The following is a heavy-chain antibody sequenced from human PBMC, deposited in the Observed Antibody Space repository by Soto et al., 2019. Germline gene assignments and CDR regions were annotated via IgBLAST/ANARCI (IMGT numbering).Heavy chain of an antibody. V-gene: IGHV3-33*01. D-gene: IGHD1-26*01. Sequence: GGSLRLSCAASGGPFNSYGMHWVRQAPGKGLEWVAVVWYDGSNKYYADSVKGRFTISRDNSKNTLYLQLDSLRAEDTAVYYCARDTSPLIFGAHYSYYGLDVWGQGTTVTVSS. CDR2: VWYDGSNK. CDR1: GGPFNSYG. J-gene: IGHJ6*02. CDR3: ARDTSPLIFGAHYSYYGLDV.